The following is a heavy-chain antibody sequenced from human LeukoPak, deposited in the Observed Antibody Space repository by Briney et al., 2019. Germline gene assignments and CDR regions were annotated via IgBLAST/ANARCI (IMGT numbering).Heavy chain of an antibody. D-gene: IGHD3-22*01. CDR3: AKKVSPGYYYRAEYFQH. V-gene: IGHV3-64*04. Sequence: GGSLRLSCSASGFTFSSYAMHWVRQAPGKGLEYVSTIGTNGGSTYYADSVKGRFTISRDNSKDTLYLQMNSLRAEDTAVYYCAKKVSPGYYYRAEYFQHWGQGTLVTVSS. CDR2: IGTNGGST. J-gene: IGHJ1*01. CDR1: GFTFSSYA.